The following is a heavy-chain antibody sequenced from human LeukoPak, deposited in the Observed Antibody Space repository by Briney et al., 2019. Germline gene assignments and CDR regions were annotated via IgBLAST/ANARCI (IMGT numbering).Heavy chain of an antibody. CDR3: ARTETGGTGY. V-gene: IGHV4-38-2*02. D-gene: IGHD1-1*01. Sequence: SETLSLTCTVSGYSISNGYYWGWIRQPPGKGLEWIGSIYYSGNTYYNASLKSQVSISIDTSKNQFSLKLSSVTAADTAVYYCARTETGGTGYWGQGTLVTVSS. J-gene: IGHJ4*02. CDR1: GYSISNGYY. CDR2: IYYSGNT.